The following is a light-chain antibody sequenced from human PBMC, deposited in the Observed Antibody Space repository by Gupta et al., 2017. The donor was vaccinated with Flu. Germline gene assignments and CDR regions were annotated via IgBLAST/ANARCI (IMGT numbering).Light chain of an antibody. Sequence: QSVLTQPPSVSAAPGQTVTISCPGGSSNIENNYICWYQKLPGTAPKLLIYNDDKRPSGIPDRFSGSKSGTSATLGITGLQTGDEADYYCATWDNSLTEGVFGGGTKLTVL. CDR2: NDD. CDR1: SSNIENNY. J-gene: IGLJ3*02. V-gene: IGLV1-51*01. CDR3: ATWDNSLTEGV.